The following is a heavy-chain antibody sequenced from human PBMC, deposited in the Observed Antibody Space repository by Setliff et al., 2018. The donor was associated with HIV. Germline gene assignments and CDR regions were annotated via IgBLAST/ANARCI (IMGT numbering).Heavy chain of an antibody. D-gene: IGHD3-10*01. CDR3: ARSVIGYYYYGMDV. V-gene: IGHV3-30*02. CDR1: GFTFSNSG. J-gene: IGHJ6*02. Sequence: GGSLRLSCAASGFTFSNSGMHWVRQAPGKGLEWVTFIRFNGNDKYYADSVKGRFTISRDNSKNTLYLEMNSLKIEDTAVYYCARSVIGYYYYGMDVWGQGTLVTVSS. CDR2: IRFNGNDK.